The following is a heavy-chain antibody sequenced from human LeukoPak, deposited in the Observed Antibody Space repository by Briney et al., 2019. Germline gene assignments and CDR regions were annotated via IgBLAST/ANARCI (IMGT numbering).Heavy chain of an antibody. D-gene: IGHD3-22*01. J-gene: IGHJ4*02. CDR3: ARVLGDYYDSSGYYYFDY. CDR2: ISSSSSYI. V-gene: IGHV3-21*01. Sequence: GGSLRLSCAASGFTFSSYSMNWVRQAPGKGLEWVSSISSSSSYIYYADSVKGRFTISRDNAKNSLYLQMNSLRAEDTAVYYRARVLGDYYDSSGYYYFDYWGQGTLVTVSS. CDR1: GFTFSSYS.